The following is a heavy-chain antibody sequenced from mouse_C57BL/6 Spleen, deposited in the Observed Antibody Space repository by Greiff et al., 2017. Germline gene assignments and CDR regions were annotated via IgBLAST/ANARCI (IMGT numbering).Heavy chain of an antibody. V-gene: IGHV5-4*01. CDR2: ISDGGSYT. CDR3: AIDGDSYYSVYYFDY. CDR1: GFTFSSYA. Sequence: EVKLVESGGGLVKPGGSLKLSCAASGFTFSSYAMSWVRQTPEKRLEWVATISDGGSYTYYPDNVKGRFTISRDNAKNNLYLQMSHLKSEDTAMYYCAIDGDSYYSVYYFDYWGQGTAHTVSS. J-gene: IGHJ2*01. D-gene: IGHD2-12*01.